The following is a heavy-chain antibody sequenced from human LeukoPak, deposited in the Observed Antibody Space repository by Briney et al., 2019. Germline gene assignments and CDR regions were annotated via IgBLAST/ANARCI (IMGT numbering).Heavy chain of an antibody. D-gene: IGHD6-19*01. Sequence: GGSLRLSCAASGFTFRSYWMSWVRQAPGKGLEWVANIKQDGSEKYYVDSVKGRFTISRDNAKNSLYLQMNSLRAEDTAVYYCARDPIAVAGYWGQGTLVTVSS. J-gene: IGHJ4*02. CDR1: GFTFRSYW. CDR2: IKQDGSEK. V-gene: IGHV3-7*01. CDR3: ARDPIAVAGY.